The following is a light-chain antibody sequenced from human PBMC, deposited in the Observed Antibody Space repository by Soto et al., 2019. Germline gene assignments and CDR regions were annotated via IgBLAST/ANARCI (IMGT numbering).Light chain of an antibody. CDR1: QSVSSY. J-gene: IGKJ4*01. Sequence: EIVLTQSPATLSLFPGKRATLSCRASQSVSSYLAWYQHKPGQAPRLLIYDASNRATGIPARFSGSGSGTDFTLTISNLEPEDFAVYYCQQRVSWPLAFGGGTKVEI. V-gene: IGKV3-11*01. CDR2: DAS. CDR3: QQRVSWPLA.